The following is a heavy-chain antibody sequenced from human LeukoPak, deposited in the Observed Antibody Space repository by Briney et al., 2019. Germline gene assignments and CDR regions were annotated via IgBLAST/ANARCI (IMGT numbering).Heavy chain of an antibody. CDR2: IIPIFGTA. J-gene: IGHJ4*02. CDR3: ARDRDYYGSGSYDGHFDY. V-gene: IGHV1-69*06. CDR1: VYTITNNY. Sequence: GASVKVSCKASVYTITNNYMHWVRQAPGQGLEWMGGIIPIFGTANYAQKFQGRVTITADKSTSTAYMELSSLRSEDTAVYYCARDRDYYGSGSYDGHFDYWGQGTLVTVSS. D-gene: IGHD3-10*01.